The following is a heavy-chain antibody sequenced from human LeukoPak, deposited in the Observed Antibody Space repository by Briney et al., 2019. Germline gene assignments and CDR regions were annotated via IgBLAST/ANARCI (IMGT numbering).Heavy chain of an antibody. Sequence: GGSLRLSCAVSGITLSNYGMSWVRQAPGKGMEWVSVIYSGGSTYYADSVKGRFTISRHNSKNTLYLQMNSLRAEDTAVYYCAREMRYYYYGMDVWGQGTTVTVSS. V-gene: IGHV3-53*04. CDR1: GITLSNYG. J-gene: IGHJ6*02. CDR2: IYSGGST. CDR3: AREMRYYYYGMDV.